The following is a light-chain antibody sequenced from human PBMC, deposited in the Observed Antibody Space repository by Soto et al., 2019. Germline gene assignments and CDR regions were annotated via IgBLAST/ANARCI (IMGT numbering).Light chain of an antibody. J-gene: IGKJ4*02. Sequence: EIVLTQSPATLSLSPGERATLSCRASQSVSNYLAWYQQKPGQAPRLLIDDASNRASGIPARFSGSGSGTAFTLTISSLEPEDFAVYYCQQRYNWLTFGGGTKVEIK. CDR2: DAS. CDR3: QQRYNWLT. CDR1: QSVSNY. V-gene: IGKV3-11*01.